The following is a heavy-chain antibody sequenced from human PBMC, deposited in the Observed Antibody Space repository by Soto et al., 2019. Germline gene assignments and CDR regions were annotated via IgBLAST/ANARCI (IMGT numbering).Heavy chain of an antibody. CDR1: GFTFTSYG. D-gene: IGHD3-10*01. CDR2: ISYDGGLQ. CDR3: VSDRGSGPASVPYS. Sequence: QAHLVESGGGVVQPGRSLRLSCAASGFTFTSYGMHWVRQAPGTRLEWVAVISYDGGLQHYADSVKGRFTSSRDNSKNLVLLQMNRLRAADTAVYYCVSDRGSGPASVPYSWGQGTLVSVSS. V-gene: IGHV3-30*03. J-gene: IGHJ4*02.